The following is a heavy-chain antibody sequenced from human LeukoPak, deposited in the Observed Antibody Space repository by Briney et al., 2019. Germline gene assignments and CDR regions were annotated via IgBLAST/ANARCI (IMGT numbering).Heavy chain of an antibody. Sequence: ASVKVSCKASGGTFSSYAISWVRQAPGQGLEWMGGIIPIFGTANYAQKLQGRVTMTTDTSTSTAYMELRSLRSDDTAVYYCARDYDSSGCSDYWGQGTLVTVSS. D-gene: IGHD3-22*01. CDR1: GGTFSSYA. V-gene: IGHV1-69*05. CDR3: ARDYDSSGCSDY. CDR2: IIPIFGTA. J-gene: IGHJ4*02.